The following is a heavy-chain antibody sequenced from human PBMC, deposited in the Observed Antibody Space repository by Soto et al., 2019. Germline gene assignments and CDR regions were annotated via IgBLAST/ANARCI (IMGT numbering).Heavy chain of an antibody. CDR2: ISAYNGNT. D-gene: IGHD6-19*01. J-gene: IGHJ4*02. CDR3: ARDNSSGWYVVY. CDR1: GYTFTTYV. V-gene: IGHV1-18*04. Sequence: ASVKVSCKASGYTFTTYVISWLRQAPGQGLEWMGWISAYNGNTNYAQKLQGRVTMTTDTSTSTAYMELRSLRSDDTAVYYCARDNSSGWYVVYWGQGTLVTVSS.